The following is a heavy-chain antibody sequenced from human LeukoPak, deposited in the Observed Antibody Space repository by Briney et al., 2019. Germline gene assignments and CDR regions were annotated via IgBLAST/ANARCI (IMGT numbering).Heavy chain of an antibody. CDR2: IYHSGST. Sequence: PSETLSLTCTVSGYSISSGYYWGWVRQPPGKGLEWIGSIYHSGSTNYNPSLKSRVTISVDTSKNQFSLKLSSVTAADTAVYYCAAAAGYYYYYYMDVWGKGTTVTVSS. J-gene: IGHJ6*03. CDR3: AAAAGYYYYYYMDV. CDR1: GYSISSGYY. V-gene: IGHV4-38-2*02. D-gene: IGHD6-13*01.